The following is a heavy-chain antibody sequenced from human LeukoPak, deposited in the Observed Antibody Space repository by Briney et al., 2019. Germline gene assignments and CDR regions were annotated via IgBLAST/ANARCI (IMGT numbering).Heavy chain of an antibody. D-gene: IGHD6-6*01. V-gene: IGHV1-2*02. Sequence: ASVKVSFKASGYTFPGYYMHWVRQAPGQGLEWMGWINPNSGGTNYAQKFKGRVSMTRDTSISTAYMELSRLRSDDTAVYYCAREHSSSSGKVFDYWGQGTLVTVSS. CDR3: AREHSSSSGKVFDY. CDR2: INPNSGGT. CDR1: GYTFPGYY. J-gene: IGHJ4*02.